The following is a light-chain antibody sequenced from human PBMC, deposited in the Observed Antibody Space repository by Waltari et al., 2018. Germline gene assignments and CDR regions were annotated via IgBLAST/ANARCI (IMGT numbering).Light chain of an antibody. Sequence: HSALTQPASVSGSPGQSITISCTGTSSDVGGYNYVSWYQQHPGNAAKLMIFDVSNRPPGVSNRFSGSKSGNTASLTVSGLQAEDEADYYCSSYISSDTLELFGGGTSLTVL. CDR1: SSDVGGYNY. V-gene: IGLV2-14*03. J-gene: IGLJ2*01. CDR3: SSYISSDTLEL. CDR2: DVS.